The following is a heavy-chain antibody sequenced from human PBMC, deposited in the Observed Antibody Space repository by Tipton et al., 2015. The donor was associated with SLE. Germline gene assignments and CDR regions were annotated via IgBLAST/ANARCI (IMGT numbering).Heavy chain of an antibody. D-gene: IGHD2-21*01. CDR3: ARDSCGGDCYGYYYMDV. V-gene: IGHV4-59*06. CDR2: IYYSGST. J-gene: IGHJ6*03. Sequence: TLSLTCTVSGGSISNYYWSWFRQHPGKGLEWNGYIYYSGSTYYNPSLKSRVTISVDTYKNQFSLKLSSVTAADTAVYYCARDSCGGDCYGYYYMDVWGKGTTVTVSS. CDR1: GGSISNYY.